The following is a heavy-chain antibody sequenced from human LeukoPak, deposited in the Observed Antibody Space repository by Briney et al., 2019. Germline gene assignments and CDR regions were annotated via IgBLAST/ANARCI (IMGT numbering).Heavy chain of an antibody. J-gene: IGHJ6*01. CDR3: TRDPEYYDILTGLYCYYYGMEV. D-gene: IGHD3-9*01. Sequence: TGGSLRLSCTASGFTFGDYAMSWVRQAPGKGLEWVGFIRSEACGGTTEYAAYVKGRFTISRYDSKRIAYLQMKSLKNADTAVYYCTRDPEYYDILTGLYCYYYGMEVWGKGNKVTVSS. CDR1: GFTFGDYA. V-gene: IGHV3-49*04. CDR2: IRSEACGGTT.